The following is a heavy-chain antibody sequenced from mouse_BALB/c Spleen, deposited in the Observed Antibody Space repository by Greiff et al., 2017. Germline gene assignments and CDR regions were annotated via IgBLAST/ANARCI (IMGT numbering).Heavy chain of an antibody. CDR3: AKHRITTPNFDY. J-gene: IGHJ2*01. Sequence: VQVVESGPGLVAPSQSLSITCTVSGFSLTDYGVSWIRQPPGKGLEWLGVIWGGGSTYYNSALKSRLSISKYNSKSQVFLKMNSLQTDDTTMYYCAKHRITTPNFDYGGQGTTLTVSS. V-gene: IGHV2-6-5*01. D-gene: IGHD1-2*01. CDR1: GFSLTDYG. CDR2: IWGGGST.